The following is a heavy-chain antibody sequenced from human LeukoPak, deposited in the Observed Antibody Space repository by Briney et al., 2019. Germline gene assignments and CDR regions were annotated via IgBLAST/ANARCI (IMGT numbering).Heavy chain of an antibody. V-gene: IGHV4-39*01. Sequence: SETLSLTCTVSGGSISSSSYYWGWIRQPPGKGLEWIGSIYYSGSTYYNPSLKSRVTISVDTSKNQFSLKLSSVTAADTAVYYCARGPGLYSSSSADWFDPWGQGTLDTVSS. D-gene: IGHD6-6*01. CDR1: GGSISSSSYY. CDR2: IYYSGST. CDR3: ARGPGLYSSSSADWFDP. J-gene: IGHJ5*02.